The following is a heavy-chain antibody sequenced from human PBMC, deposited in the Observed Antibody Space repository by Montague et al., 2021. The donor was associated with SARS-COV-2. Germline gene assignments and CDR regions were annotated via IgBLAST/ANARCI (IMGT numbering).Heavy chain of an antibody. Sequence: PELVKPTQTLTLTCTFSGFSLSTSGMCVSWIRQPPGKALEWLARIDWDDDKHYSTSLKTRLTTSKDTSRNQVVLTMTNMDPVDTATYYCARSSVVRGVSLDYWGQGTLVTVSS. CDR2: IDWDDDK. CDR3: ARSSVVRGVSLDY. D-gene: IGHD3-10*01. CDR1: GFSLSTSGMC. V-gene: IGHV2-70*11. J-gene: IGHJ4*02.